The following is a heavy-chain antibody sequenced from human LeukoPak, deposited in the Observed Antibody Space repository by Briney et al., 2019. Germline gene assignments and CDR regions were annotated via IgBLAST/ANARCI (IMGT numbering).Heavy chain of an antibody. J-gene: IGHJ4*02. Sequence: PGGSLRLSCAASGFTFSSYAMSWVRQAPGKGLEWVSAISGSGGSTYYADSVKGRFTISRDNAKNTLYLQMNSLRAEDTAVYYCAKDPYGGNSGYYFDYWGQGTLVTVSP. CDR2: ISGSGGST. CDR3: AKDPYGGNSGYYFDY. CDR1: GFTFSSYA. V-gene: IGHV3-23*01. D-gene: IGHD4-23*01.